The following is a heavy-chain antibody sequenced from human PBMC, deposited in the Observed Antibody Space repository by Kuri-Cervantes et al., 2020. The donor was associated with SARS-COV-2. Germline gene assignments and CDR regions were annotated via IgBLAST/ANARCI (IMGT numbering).Heavy chain of an antibody. D-gene: IGHD1-20*01. V-gene: IGHV4-34*01. J-gene: IGHJ6*02. CDR1: GGSFSGYY. CDR3: ASPCITGIPNDMDV. CDR2: INHSGST. Sequence: SETLSLTCAVYGGSFSGYYWSWIRQPPGKGLEWIGEINHSGSTNYNPSLKSRVIISVDTSKNQFSLKLSSVTAADTAVYYCASPCITGIPNDMDVWGQGTTVTVSS.